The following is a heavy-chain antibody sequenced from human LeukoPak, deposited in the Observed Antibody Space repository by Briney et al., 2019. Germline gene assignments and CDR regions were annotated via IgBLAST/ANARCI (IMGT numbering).Heavy chain of an antibody. CDR2: ISGSGGST. CDR3: ARDPYYYGSGSYYDDAFDI. J-gene: IGHJ3*02. Sequence: GGSLRLSCAASGFTFSSYAMSWVRQAPGKGLEWVSAISGSGGSTYYADSVKGRFTISRDNSKSTLYLQMNSLRAEDTAVYYCARDPYYYGSGSYYDDAFDIWGQGTMVTVSS. CDR1: GFTFSSYA. D-gene: IGHD3-10*01. V-gene: IGHV3-23*01.